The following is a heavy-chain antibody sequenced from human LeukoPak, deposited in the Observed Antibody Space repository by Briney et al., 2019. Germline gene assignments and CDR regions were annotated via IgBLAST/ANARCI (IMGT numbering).Heavy chain of an antibody. V-gene: IGHV5-51*01. CDR2: IYPGDSYT. Sequence: ESLKISCKGSGYSFNSYWIGWVRQMPWKGLEGVGSIYPGDSYTKHSPSFQGQVTISADKSISTVYLQWSSLKAADTAMYYCARHSTATSYGFFYGMDVWGKGTTVTVSS. D-gene: IGHD5-18*01. J-gene: IGHJ6*04. CDR3: ARHSTATSYGFFYGMDV. CDR1: GYSFNSYW.